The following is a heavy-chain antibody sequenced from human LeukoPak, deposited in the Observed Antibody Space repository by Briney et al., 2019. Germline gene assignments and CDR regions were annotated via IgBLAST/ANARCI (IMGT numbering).Heavy chain of an antibody. V-gene: IGHV3-23*01. CDR1: GFTFSSYA. D-gene: IGHD5-24*01. Sequence: GGSLRLSCAASGFTFSSYAMSWVRQALGKGLEWVSTISVSGDTTYYADSVKGRFIISRDNSKNTLYLQMNSLRAEDTAVYYCAKASVEMAAIVAFDIWGQGTMVTVSS. J-gene: IGHJ3*02. CDR2: ISVSGDTT. CDR3: AKASVEMAAIVAFDI.